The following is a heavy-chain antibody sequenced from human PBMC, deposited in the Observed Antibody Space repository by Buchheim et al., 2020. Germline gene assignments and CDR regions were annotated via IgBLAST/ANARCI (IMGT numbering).Heavy chain of an antibody. D-gene: IGHD6-19*01. J-gene: IGHJ4*02. V-gene: IGHV3-33*03. CDR3: AKEGSIAVAGFLGY. CDR2: IWFDGRDQ. CDR1: GFALSSYG. Sequence: QAQLVASGGGVVQPGGSLRLSCAASGFALSSYGIHWVRQAPGKGLEWVTGIWFDGRDQYYADSVKGRFTISRDNSKNTLHLQMNSLRVEDTAMYYCAKEGSIAVAGFLGYWGQGTL.